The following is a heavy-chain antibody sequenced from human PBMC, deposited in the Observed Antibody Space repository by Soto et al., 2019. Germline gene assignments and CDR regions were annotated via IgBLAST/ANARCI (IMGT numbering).Heavy chain of an antibody. Sequence: QVQLVESGGGVVQPGRSLRLSRAASGFSISRSAMHWVRQAPGKGPEWVAVIAYDGSNKWYADSAKGRFTISRDNSKNTLYLHMTSLRGEDTAVYYCARDLQAGTDNVNWFAPWGQGTLVTVSS. J-gene: IGHJ5*02. V-gene: IGHV3-30*04. CDR3: ARDLQAGTDNVNWFAP. CDR2: IAYDGSNK. D-gene: IGHD1-1*01. CDR1: GFSISRSA.